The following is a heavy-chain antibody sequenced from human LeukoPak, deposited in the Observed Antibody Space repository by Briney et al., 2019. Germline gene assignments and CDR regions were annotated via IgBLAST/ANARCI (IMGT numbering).Heavy chain of an antibody. CDR1: GGSISSSSYY. Sequence: SETLSLTCTVSGGSISSSSYYWGWIRQPPGKGLERIGRIYYSGSTYYNPSLKSRVTISVDTSKNQFSLKLSSVTAADTAVYYCARNGYSSSWYYYYYYYMDVWGKGTTVTVSS. CDR2: IYYSGST. CDR3: ARNGYSSSWYYYYYYYMDV. V-gene: IGHV4-39*01. D-gene: IGHD6-13*01. J-gene: IGHJ6*03.